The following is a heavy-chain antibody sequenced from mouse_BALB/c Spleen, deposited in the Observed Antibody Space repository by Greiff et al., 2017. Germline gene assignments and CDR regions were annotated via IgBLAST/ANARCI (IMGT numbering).Heavy chain of an antibody. J-gene: IGHJ2*01. CDR2: ISDGGSYT. Sequence: EVQLVESGGGLVKPGGSLKLSCAASGFTFSDYYMYWVRQTPEKRLEWVATISDGGSYTYYPHSVKGRFTISRDNAKNNLYLQMSSLKSEDTAMYYGARGGDGYYAYFDDWGQGTTLTVAA. D-gene: IGHD2-3*01. CDR1: GFTFSDYY. V-gene: IGHV5-4*02. CDR3: ARGGDGYYAYFDD.